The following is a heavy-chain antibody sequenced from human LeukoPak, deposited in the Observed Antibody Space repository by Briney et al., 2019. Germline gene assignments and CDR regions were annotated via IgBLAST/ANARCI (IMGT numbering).Heavy chain of an antibody. J-gene: IGHJ4*02. CDR2: INPSGGST. D-gene: IGHD3-22*01. Sequence: GASVKVSCKASGYTFTSYYMHWVRQAPGQGLEWMGIINPSGGSTSYAQKFQGRVTMTRDTSKNQFSLKLSSVTAADTAVYYCARDYYDSSGPRGLDCWGQGTLVTVSS. V-gene: IGHV1-46*01. CDR3: ARDYYDSSGPRGLDC. CDR1: GYTFTSYY.